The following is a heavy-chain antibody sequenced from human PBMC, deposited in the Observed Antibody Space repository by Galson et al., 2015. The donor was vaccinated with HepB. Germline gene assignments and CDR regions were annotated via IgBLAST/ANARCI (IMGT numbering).Heavy chain of an antibody. V-gene: IGHV1-2*02. CDR2: INPNSGGT. Sequence: SVKVSCKASGYTFTGYYMHWVRQAPGQGLEWMGWINPNSGGTNYAQKFQGRVTMTRDTSISTAYMELSRLRSDDTAVYYCARNDRRYCSSTSCYRFDPWGQGTLVTVSS. CDR3: ARNDRRYCSSTSCYRFDP. D-gene: IGHD2-2*01. J-gene: IGHJ5*02. CDR1: GYTFTGYY.